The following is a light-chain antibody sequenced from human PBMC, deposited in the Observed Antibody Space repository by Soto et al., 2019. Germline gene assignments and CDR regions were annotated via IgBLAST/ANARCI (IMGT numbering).Light chain of an antibody. Sequence: DIQMTQSPASLSASVGDRVTVTCRASQSVRTHLNWFQQRPGKAPKLLIYAASSLQRGVPSRFSGRGSETEFTLTISSLQPEDFATYYCQQSYSTPPTLGQGTYLEIK. CDR3: QQSYSTPPT. CDR1: QSVRTH. CDR2: AAS. J-gene: IGKJ2*01. V-gene: IGKV1-39*01.